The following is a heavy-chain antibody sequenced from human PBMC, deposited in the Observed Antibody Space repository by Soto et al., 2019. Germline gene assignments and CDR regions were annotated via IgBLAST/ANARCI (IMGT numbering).Heavy chain of an antibody. V-gene: IGHV1-69*08. CDR2: IIPILGIA. CDR3: VREAAAKEIDP. CDR1: GGTFSSYT. Sequence: QVQLVQSGAEVKKPGSSVKVSCKASGGTFSSYTISWVRQAPGQGLEWMGRIIPILGIANYAQKFQGRVTITADKSTSTAYMELSSLRSEDTAVYYCVREAAAKEIDPWGQGTLVTVSS. D-gene: IGHD6-13*01. J-gene: IGHJ5*02.